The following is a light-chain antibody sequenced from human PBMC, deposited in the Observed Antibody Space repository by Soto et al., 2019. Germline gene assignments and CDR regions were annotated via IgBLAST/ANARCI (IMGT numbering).Light chain of an antibody. CDR2: KVS. CDR3: LT. CDR1: QSLVYSDGNTY. Sequence: DVVMTQSPLSLPVSLGQPASISCGASQSLVYSDGNTYLSSFQQRPGQSPRRLIYKVSDRGSGVPDRFSGSGSGTDFTLKVSRVGAADVGKWPPLTFGGGTKVEIK. J-gene: IGKJ4*01. V-gene: IGKV2-30*01.